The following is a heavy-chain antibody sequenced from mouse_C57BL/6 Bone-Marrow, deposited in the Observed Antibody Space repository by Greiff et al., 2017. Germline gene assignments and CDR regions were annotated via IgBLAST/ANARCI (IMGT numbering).Heavy chain of an antibody. J-gene: IGHJ3*01. Sequence: QVQLQQSGAELMKPGASVKLSCKATGYTFTGYWIEWVKQRPGHGLEWIGELLPGSGSTNSNEKFKGKATFTADTSSNTAYMQLSSLTTEDSAIYYCARGGPWFAYWGQGTLVTVSA. CDR1: GYTFTGYW. CDR3: ARGGPWFAY. CDR2: LLPGSGST. V-gene: IGHV1-9*01.